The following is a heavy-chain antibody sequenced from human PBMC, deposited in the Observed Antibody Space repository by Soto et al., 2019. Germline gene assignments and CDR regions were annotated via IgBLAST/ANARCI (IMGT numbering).Heavy chain of an antibody. CDR3: AKVPDGSGFYHNWFDS. Sequence: EVHLLESGGALVQPGGSLTLSCAASGFSFSDYAMSWVRQAPGKGLEWVSSISRTGDSAYYADSVKGRFAISRDRSKNRLSLQRNSLRVEDTAVYYCAKVPDGSGFYHNWFDSWGQGTLITVSS. CDR2: ISRTGDSA. D-gene: IGHD3-22*01. CDR1: GFSFSDYA. J-gene: IGHJ5*01. V-gene: IGHV3-23*01.